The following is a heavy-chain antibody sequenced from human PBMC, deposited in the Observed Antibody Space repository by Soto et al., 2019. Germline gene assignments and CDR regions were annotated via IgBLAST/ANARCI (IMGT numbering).Heavy chain of an antibody. Sequence: QLQLQESGPGLVKPSETLSLTCTVSGGSISSSSYYWGWIRQPPGKGLEWIGSIYYSGSTYYNPSLKSRVTISVDTSKNQFSLKLSSVTAADTAVYYCARQTTYYDILTGYYYYYYGMDVW. CDR1: GGSISSSSYY. CDR3: ARQTTYYDILTGYYYYYYGMDV. V-gene: IGHV4-39*01. CDR2: IYYSGST. D-gene: IGHD3-9*01. J-gene: IGHJ6*01.